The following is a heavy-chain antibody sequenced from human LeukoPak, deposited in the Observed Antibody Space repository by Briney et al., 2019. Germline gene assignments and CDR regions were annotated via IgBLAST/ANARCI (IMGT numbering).Heavy chain of an antibody. CDR1: GFTFSSYA. D-gene: IGHD3-3*01. V-gene: IGHV3-30-3*01. CDR3: ANPPGIFGSYGMDV. Sequence: GGSLRLSCAASGFTFSSYAMHWVRQAPGKGLEWVAVISYDGSNKYYADSVKGRFTISRDNSKNTLYLQMNSLRAEDTAVYYCANPPGIFGSYGMDVWGQGTTVTVSS. J-gene: IGHJ6*02. CDR2: ISYDGSNK.